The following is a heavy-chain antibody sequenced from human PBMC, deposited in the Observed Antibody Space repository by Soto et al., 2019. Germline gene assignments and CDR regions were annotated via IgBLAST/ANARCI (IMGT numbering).Heavy chain of an antibody. CDR1: GYTFNTYG. CDR2: ISAHNGQT. CDR3: ARANTVNSPYFYSEIDV. D-gene: IGHD4-17*01. J-gene: IGHJ6*02. V-gene: IGHV1-18*01. Sequence: QVQLVQSGAEVKKPGASVKVSCKASGYTFNTYGYNWVRQAPGQGLEWMGWISAHNGQTNYAQKFQDRVTMTTDTSTSTVYVELRSLRSDDTAVYYCARANTVNSPYFYSEIDVWGQATTVTGSS.